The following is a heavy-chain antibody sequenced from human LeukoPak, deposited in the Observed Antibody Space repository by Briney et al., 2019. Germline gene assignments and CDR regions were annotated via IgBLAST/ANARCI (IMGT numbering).Heavy chain of an antibody. J-gene: IGHJ6*02. V-gene: IGHV4-59*01. CDR2: IYYSGST. CDR1: GGSISSYY. CDR3: ARQQNDFWSGYYHYYYGMDV. D-gene: IGHD3-3*01. Sequence: PSETLSLTCTVSGGSISSYYWSWIRQPPGKGLEWIGYIYYSGSTNYNPSLKSRVTISVDTSKNQFSLKLSSVTAADTAVYYCARQQNDFWSGYYHYYYGMDVWGQGTTVTVSS.